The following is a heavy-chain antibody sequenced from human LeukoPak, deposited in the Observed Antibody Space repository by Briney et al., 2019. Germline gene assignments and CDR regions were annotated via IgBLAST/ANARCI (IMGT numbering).Heavy chain of an antibody. D-gene: IGHD7-27*01. Sequence: SETLSLTCTVSGGSISNYYWSWIRQPPGKGLEWIGEINHSGSTYYNPSLKSRVTISVDTSKNQFSLKLSSVTAADTAVYYCASRKLGNDYWGQGTLVTVSS. CDR3: ASRKLGNDY. CDR2: INHSGST. V-gene: IGHV4-34*01. CDR1: GGSISNYY. J-gene: IGHJ4*02.